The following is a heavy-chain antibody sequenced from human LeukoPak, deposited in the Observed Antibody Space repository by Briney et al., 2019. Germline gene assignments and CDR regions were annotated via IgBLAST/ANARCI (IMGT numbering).Heavy chain of an antibody. V-gene: IGHV4-34*01. CDR1: GGSFSGYY. J-gene: IGHJ3*02. D-gene: IGHD3-16*01. CDR3: ARVYASDAFDI. CDR2: INHSGST. Sequence: SETLSLTCAVYGGSFSGYYWSWIRQPPGKGLEWIGEINHSGSTNYNPSLKSRVTISVDTSKNQFSLKLSSVTAADTAVYYCARVYASDAFDIWGQGTMVTVSS.